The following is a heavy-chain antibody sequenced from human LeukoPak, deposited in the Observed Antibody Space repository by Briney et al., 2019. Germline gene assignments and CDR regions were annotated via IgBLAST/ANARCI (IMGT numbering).Heavy chain of an antibody. V-gene: IGHV3-74*01. D-gene: IGHD1-26*01. Sequence: GGSLRLSCAASGFTSGSYWKHWVRHAPGKGLVWVSHIDRDGRSTNYAGSVKGRFTISRDNARNTLFLQMNSLRVEDTAVYYCARDRGSTNWFDPWGQGTLVTVSS. J-gene: IGHJ5*02. CDR3: ARDRGSTNWFDP. CDR2: IDRDGRST. CDR1: GFTSGSYW.